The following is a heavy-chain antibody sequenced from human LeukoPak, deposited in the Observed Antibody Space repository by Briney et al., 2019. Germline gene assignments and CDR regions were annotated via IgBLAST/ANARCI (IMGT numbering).Heavy chain of an antibody. CDR2: IYYSGST. Sequence: PSETLSLTCTVSGGSISSYYWSWIRQPPGKGLEWIGYIYYSGSTNYNPSLKSRVTISVDTSKNQFSLKLSSVTAADTAVYYCARGERTEGAGTLDYWGQGTLVTVSS. CDR1: GGSISSYY. CDR3: ARGERTEGAGTLDY. J-gene: IGHJ4*02. V-gene: IGHV4-59*01. D-gene: IGHD6-13*01.